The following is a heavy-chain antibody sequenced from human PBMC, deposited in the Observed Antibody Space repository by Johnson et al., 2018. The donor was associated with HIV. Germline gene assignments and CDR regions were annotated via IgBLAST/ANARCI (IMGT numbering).Heavy chain of an antibody. Sequence: VQLVESGGGLVQPGGSLRLSCAASGFTFSSYAMSWVRQAPGKGLEWVSVISNNGGSTYYANSVKGRFTISRDNSKNTLYLQMGSLRAEDMAVYYCARRFYDSSGAGFDIWGQGTMVTVSS. CDR1: GFTFSSYA. CDR3: ARRFYDSSGAGFDI. CDR2: ISNNGGST. J-gene: IGHJ3*02. V-gene: IGHV3-64*01. D-gene: IGHD3-22*01.